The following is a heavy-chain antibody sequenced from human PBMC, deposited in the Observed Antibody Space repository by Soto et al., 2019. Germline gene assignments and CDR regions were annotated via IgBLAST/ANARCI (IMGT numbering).Heavy chain of an antibody. CDR2: IIPIFGTA. V-gene: IGHV1-69*12. D-gene: IGHD3-10*01. CDR1: GGTFSSYA. Sequence: QVQLVQSGAEVKKPGSSVKVSCKASGGTFSSYAISWVRQAPGQGLVWIGGIIPIFGTANYAQKFQGRVTITADESTSTAYMELISLRSEDTAVYYCARYYYGSGSYYSPIFDYWGQGTLVTVSS. J-gene: IGHJ4*02. CDR3: ARYYYGSGSYYSPIFDY.